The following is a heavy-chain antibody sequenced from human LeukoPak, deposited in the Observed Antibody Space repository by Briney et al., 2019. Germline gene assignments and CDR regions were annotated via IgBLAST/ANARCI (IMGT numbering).Heavy chain of an antibody. Sequence: QAGGSLRLSCAASGFTFSRYAMSWVRQAPGKGLEWVSSIGGSGGTTYYADSVQGRFTISRDNSKNTLYLQMNSLRAEDTAVYYCARDRHQGAFDMWGQGTMVIVSS. CDR3: ARDRHQGAFDM. J-gene: IGHJ3*02. CDR1: GFTFSRYA. V-gene: IGHV3-23*01. D-gene: IGHD2-2*01. CDR2: IGGSGGTT.